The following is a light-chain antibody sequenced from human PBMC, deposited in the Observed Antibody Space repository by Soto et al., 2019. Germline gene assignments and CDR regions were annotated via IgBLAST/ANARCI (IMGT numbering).Light chain of an antibody. J-gene: IGLJ2*01. V-gene: IGLV2-14*01. CDR1: SSDVGGYNY. CDR2: DVS. CDR3: SSYTTSSSLV. Sequence: QSALTQPASVSGSPGQSITISCTGTSSDVGGYNYVSWYQQQPGKAPKLMIRDVSNRPSGVSNRFSGSKSGNTASLTISGLQAEDEADYYCSSYTTSSSLVFGGGTKVTVL.